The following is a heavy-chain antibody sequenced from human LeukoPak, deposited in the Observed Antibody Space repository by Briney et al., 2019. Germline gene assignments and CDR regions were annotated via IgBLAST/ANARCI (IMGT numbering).Heavy chain of an antibody. Sequence: SETLSLTCTVSGDSIRSDHWSWIRQPPGKGLEWIGYIHYSGNTKYNPSLKSRVTVSLDTSKKQFSLRLSSVTAADTAVYYCARDRATVTNDYWFDPWGQGTLVTVSS. CDR1: GDSIRSDH. CDR2: IHYSGNT. D-gene: IGHD4-11*01. J-gene: IGHJ5*02. CDR3: ARDRATVTNDYWFDP. V-gene: IGHV4-59*01.